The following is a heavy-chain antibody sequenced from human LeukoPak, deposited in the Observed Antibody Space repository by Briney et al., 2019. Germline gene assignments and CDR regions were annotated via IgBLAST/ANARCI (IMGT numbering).Heavy chain of an antibody. CDR2: IGTHGTTT. Sequence: PGGSLRLSCAASGFTFSSYAMTWVRQAPGKGLEWVSSIGTHGTTTYYADSVKGRFTISRDDSKNTLYLQMYSLRADDTAVYYCASTGPPPYISDWSSATVYYFESWGQGTLVTVSS. V-gene: IGHV3-23*01. CDR1: GFTFSSYA. D-gene: IGHD3-9*01. J-gene: IGHJ4*02. CDR3: ASTGPPPYISDWSSATVYYFES.